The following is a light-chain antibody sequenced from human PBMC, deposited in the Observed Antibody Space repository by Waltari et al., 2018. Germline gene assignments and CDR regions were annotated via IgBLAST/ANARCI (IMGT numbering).Light chain of an antibody. Sequence: AIQMTQSPSSLSASVGDRVTITCRASQDIRNDLGWYQQKPGKAPKVLMSTASSLQSGVPSRFSGSGSGTEFTLTISSLQPEYFATYYCLQDHNYPYTFGQGTKLQIE. CDR1: QDIRND. CDR2: TAS. CDR3: LQDHNYPYT. J-gene: IGKJ2*01. V-gene: IGKV1-6*01.